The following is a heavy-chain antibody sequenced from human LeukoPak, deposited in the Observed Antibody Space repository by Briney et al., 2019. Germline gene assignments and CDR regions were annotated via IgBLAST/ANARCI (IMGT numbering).Heavy chain of an antibody. D-gene: IGHD2-21*02. CDR3: ARVVVTAPRYDLDY. V-gene: IGHV1-2*02. Sequence: ASVKVSCKASGYTFTGYYMHWVRQAPGQGLEWMGWINPNSGGTNYAQKFQGRVTMTRDTSISTAYMELSRLRSDDTAAYYCARVVVTAPRYDLDYWGQGTLVTVSS. J-gene: IGHJ4*02. CDR1: GYTFTGYY. CDR2: INPNSGGT.